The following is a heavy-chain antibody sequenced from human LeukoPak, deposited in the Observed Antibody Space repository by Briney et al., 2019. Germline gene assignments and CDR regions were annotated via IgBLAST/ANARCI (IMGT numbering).Heavy chain of an antibody. CDR1: GFTFSSYW. J-gene: IGHJ4*02. CDR2: IKQDGSEK. CDR3: AKDRASGGYYYGFDY. Sequence: GGSLRLSCAASGFTFSSYWMSWVRQAPGKGLEWVANIKQDGSEKYYVDSVKGRFTISRDNAKNSLYLQMNSLRAEDTAVYYCAKDRASGGYYYGFDYWGQGTLVTVSS. D-gene: IGHD3-22*01. V-gene: IGHV3-7*03.